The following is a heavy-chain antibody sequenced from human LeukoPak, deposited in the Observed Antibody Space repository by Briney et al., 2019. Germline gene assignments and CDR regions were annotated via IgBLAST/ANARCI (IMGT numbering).Heavy chain of an antibody. D-gene: IGHD3-10*01. J-gene: IGHJ5*02. V-gene: IGHV1-69*13. Sequence: SVKVSCKASGGTFSSYAISWVRQAPGRGVEWMGGIIPTFGTANYAQKFQGRVTITADESTSTTYMELSSLRSEDTAVYYCASSVGGAVLWFGELPNGFDPWGQGTLVTVSS. CDR3: ASSVGGAVLWFGELPNGFDP. CDR2: IIPTFGTA. CDR1: GGTFSSYA.